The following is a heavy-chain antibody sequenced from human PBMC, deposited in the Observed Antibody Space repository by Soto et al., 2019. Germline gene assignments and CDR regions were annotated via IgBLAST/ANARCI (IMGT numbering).Heavy chain of an antibody. D-gene: IGHD5-12*01. CDR3: ARERSYEGWYFDL. Sequence: ASVKVSCKASGYTFTSCGISWVRQAPGQGLEWMGRIIPNLGIANYAQKFQGRVTITADKSTSTAYMELSSLRSEDTAVYYCARERSYEGWYFDLWGRGTLVTVSS. CDR1: GYTFTSCG. J-gene: IGHJ2*01. CDR2: IIPNLGIA. V-gene: IGHV1-69*04.